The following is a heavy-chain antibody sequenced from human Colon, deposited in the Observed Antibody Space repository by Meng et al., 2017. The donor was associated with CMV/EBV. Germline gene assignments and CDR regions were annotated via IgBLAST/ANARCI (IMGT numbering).Heavy chain of an antibody. V-gene: IGHV3-30*02. CDR1: GFTFSSYG. CDR3: AKDAYNQNFDY. D-gene: IGHD1-1*01. CDR2: IWYDGSNK. J-gene: IGHJ4*02. Sequence: GESLKIFCAASGFTFSSYGMHWVRQAPGKGLEWVAVIWYDGSNKYYADSVKGRFTISRDNSKNTLYLQMNSLRAEDTAVYYCAKDAYNQNFDYWGQGTLVTVSS.